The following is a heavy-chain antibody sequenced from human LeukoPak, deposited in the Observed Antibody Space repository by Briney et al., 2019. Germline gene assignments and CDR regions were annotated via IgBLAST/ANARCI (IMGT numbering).Heavy chain of an antibody. J-gene: IGHJ4*02. Sequence: SETLSLTCAVYGGSFSGYYWSWIRQPPGKGLEWIGEINHSGSTYYNPSLKSRVTISVDRSKNQFSLKLSSVTAADTAVYYCARGFSGSSSSGVGRDYWGQGTLVTVSS. V-gene: IGHV4-34*01. CDR3: ARGFSGSSSSGVGRDY. CDR2: INHSGST. D-gene: IGHD6-6*01. CDR1: GGSFSGYY.